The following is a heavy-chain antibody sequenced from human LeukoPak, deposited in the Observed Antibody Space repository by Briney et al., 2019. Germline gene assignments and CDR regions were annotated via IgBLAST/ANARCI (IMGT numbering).Heavy chain of an antibody. J-gene: IGHJ6*02. Sequence: GGSLRLSCAASGFTFSSYSMNWVRQAPGKGLEWVSSISSSSSYIYYADSVKGRFTISRDNAKNSLYLQMNSLRAEDTAVYYCAREGPPDYGDYWFHIKINYYYYGMDVWGQGTTVTVSS. D-gene: IGHD4-17*01. CDR1: GFTFSSYS. CDR3: AREGPPDYGDYWFHIKINYYYYGMDV. CDR2: ISSSSSYI. V-gene: IGHV3-21*01.